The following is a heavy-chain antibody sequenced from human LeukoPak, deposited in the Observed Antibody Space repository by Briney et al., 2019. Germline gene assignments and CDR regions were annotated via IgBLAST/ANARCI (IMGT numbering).Heavy chain of an antibody. CDR1: VCTILHYY. CDR3: STYFYCHLASHYFYF. Sequence: SETLSLTCTGSVCTILHYYWYWLGQSPGKGLEWIGEINDSGSTSYTPSLKNRVTISLDTSKNQFSLKLTSVTAADTAVYYCSTYFYCHLASHYFYFWGQGTLVTVSS. D-gene: IGHD2/OR15-2a*01. J-gene: IGHJ4*02. CDR2: INDSGST. V-gene: IGHV4-34*08.